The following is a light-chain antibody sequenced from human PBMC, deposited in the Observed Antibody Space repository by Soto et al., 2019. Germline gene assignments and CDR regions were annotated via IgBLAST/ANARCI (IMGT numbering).Light chain of an antibody. Sequence: IQLTQSPSSLSASVGDRVTITCRASQSIGTSLAWYQQKPEKAPNLLISAASTLQSGVPSRFSASGSGTDFALTISSLQPEGFATYYCQQLNSYPFTFGGGTKVEI. CDR3: QQLNSYPFT. CDR1: QSIGTS. CDR2: AAS. V-gene: IGKV1-9*01. J-gene: IGKJ4*01.